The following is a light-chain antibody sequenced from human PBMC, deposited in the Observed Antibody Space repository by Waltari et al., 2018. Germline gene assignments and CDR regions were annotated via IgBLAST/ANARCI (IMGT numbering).Light chain of an antibody. V-gene: IGLV2-23*01. J-gene: IGLJ3*02. CDR1: SSAIGLFDL. CDR2: ETT. CDR3: CSFAGRSWL. Sequence: QSALTQPASVSASLGQSLTISCTGTSSAIGLFDLISWYQQHPGKAPKLIIHETTKRPSGVPNRVSGSKSGNTASLTISGLQAEDEADYYCCSFAGRSWLFGGGTKLTVL.